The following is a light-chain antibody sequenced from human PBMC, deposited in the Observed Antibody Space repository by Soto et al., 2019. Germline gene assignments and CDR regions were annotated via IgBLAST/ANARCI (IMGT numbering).Light chain of an antibody. CDR3: LQDYEYPLT. CDR1: QGIRND. V-gene: IGKV1-6*01. Sequence: AIQMTQSPSSLSASVGDRVTITCRASQGIRNDLGWYQQKPGKAPKLLICAATNLQSGVPLRFSGSGSGTDFTLTISSLQPEDFETYLCLQDYEYPLTFGGGTKVDIK. J-gene: IGKJ4*01. CDR2: AAT.